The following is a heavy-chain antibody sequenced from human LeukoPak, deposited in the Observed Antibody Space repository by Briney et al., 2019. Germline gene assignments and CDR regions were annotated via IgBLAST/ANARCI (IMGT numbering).Heavy chain of an antibody. D-gene: IGHD3-22*01. J-gene: IGHJ4*02. CDR2: IYHSGST. V-gene: IGHV4-59*02. CDR3: ASLFYYDSSGYSYYFDY. Sequence: SETLSLTCTVSGGSVSSYYWSWIRQPPGKGLEWIGHIYHSGSTNYNPSLKSRVTISVDTSKSQFSLKLSSVTAADTALYYCASLFYYDSSGYSYYFDYWGQGTLVTVSS. CDR1: GGSVSSYY.